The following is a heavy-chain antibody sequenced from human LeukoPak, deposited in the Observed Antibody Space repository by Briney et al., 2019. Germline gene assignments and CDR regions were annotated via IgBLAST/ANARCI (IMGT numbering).Heavy chain of an antibody. D-gene: IGHD3-3*01. CDR3: ARHSLIGATPFDF. J-gene: IGHJ4*02. CDR2: INPSGGST. V-gene: IGHV1-46*01. CDR1: GYTXISYY. Sequence: ASVKVSCKASGYTXISYYIHWVRQAPGQGLEWMGVINPSGGSTAYAQQFQGRVTMTRDTSTSTVYMELSSPGSEDTAVYYCARHSLIGATPFDFWGQGTLVTVSS.